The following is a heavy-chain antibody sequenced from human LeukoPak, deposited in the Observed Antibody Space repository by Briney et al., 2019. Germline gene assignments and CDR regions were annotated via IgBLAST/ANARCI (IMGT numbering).Heavy chain of an antibody. CDR1: GFSFSTSW. CDR2: IKSDGIST. V-gene: IGHV3-74*01. Sequence: QSGGSLRLSCAASGFSFSTSWMHWVRQAPGKGLVWVSRIKSDGISTTYADSVKGRFTISRDNAKNTLYLQMNSLRAEDTAVYYCARESCSGGSCYPDPWGQGTLVTVSS. D-gene: IGHD2-15*01. J-gene: IGHJ5*02. CDR3: ARESCSGGSCYPDP.